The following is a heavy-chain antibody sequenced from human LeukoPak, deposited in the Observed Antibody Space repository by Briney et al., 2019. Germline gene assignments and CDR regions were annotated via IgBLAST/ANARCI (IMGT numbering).Heavy chain of an antibody. V-gene: IGHV4-61*01. Sequence: PSETLSLTCTVSGGSVSSGSYYWSWIRQPPGKGLEWIGYVSYSGSTYYNPSLKSRVTISVDTSKNQFSLKLSSVTAADTAVYYCARELEYCSSTSCHKAFDIWGQGTMVTVSS. D-gene: IGHD2-2*01. J-gene: IGHJ3*02. CDR1: GGSVSSGSYY. CDR3: ARELEYCSSTSCHKAFDI. CDR2: VSYSGST.